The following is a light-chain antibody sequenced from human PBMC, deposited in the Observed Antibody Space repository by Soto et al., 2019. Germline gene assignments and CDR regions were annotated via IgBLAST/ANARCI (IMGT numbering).Light chain of an antibody. J-gene: IGLJ2*01. Sequence: QSALTQPASASGSPGQSITISCTGTSSDVGGYTYVSWYQQHPGKAPKLMIYQVSNRPSGISNRFSGSKSGNTASLTISGLQTEDEADYYCSSYTSSKTRVFGGGTKLTVL. V-gene: IGLV2-14*01. CDR2: QVS. CDR3: SSYTSSKTRV. CDR1: SSDVGGYTY.